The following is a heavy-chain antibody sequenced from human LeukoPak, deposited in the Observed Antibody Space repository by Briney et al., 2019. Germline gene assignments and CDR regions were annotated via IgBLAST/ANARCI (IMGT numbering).Heavy chain of an antibody. Sequence: GSLRLSCAASGFTFSDYFMSWIRQPPGKGLEWIGYIYYSGSTNYNPSLKSRVTISVDTSKNQFSLKLSSVTAADTAVYYCARVLDSSGWYPNWYFDLWGRGTLVTVSS. D-gene: IGHD6-19*01. CDR2: IYYSGST. CDR1: GFTFSDYF. J-gene: IGHJ2*01. V-gene: IGHV4-59*01. CDR3: ARVLDSSGWYPNWYFDL.